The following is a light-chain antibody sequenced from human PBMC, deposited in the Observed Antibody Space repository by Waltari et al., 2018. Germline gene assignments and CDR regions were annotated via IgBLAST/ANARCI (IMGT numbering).Light chain of an antibody. CDR2: DVS. Sequence: QSALTQPASVSGSPGPSIAISCPGTSSDIGQYNYVSWYQQYPGKAPKLMIFDVSKRPSGVSDRFSGSKSGITASLTISGLQAEDESNYYCSSFTSSGSFVVFGGGTKLTVL. J-gene: IGLJ2*01. V-gene: IGLV2-14*01. CDR1: SSDIGQYNY. CDR3: SSFTSSGSFVV.